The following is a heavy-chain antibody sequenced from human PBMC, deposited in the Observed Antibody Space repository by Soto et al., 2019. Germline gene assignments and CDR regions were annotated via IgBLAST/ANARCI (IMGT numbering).Heavy chain of an antibody. CDR2: IYHSGST. CDR3: ARANIGYCSSTSCYTRDYYYYYGMDV. J-gene: IGHJ6*02. Sequence: SETLSLTCAVSGGSISSSNWWSWVRQPPGKGLEWIGEIYHSGSTNYNPSLKSRVTISVDKSKNQFSLKLSSVTAADTAVYYCARANIGYCSSTSCYTRDYYYYYGMDVWRQGTTVTVSS. V-gene: IGHV4-4*02. D-gene: IGHD2-2*02. CDR1: GGSISSSNW.